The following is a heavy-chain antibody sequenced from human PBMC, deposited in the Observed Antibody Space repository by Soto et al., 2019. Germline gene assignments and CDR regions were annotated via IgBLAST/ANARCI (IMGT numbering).Heavy chain of an antibody. Sequence: QVQLVESGGGVVQPGRSLRLSCAASGFTFSNYGMHWVRQAPGKGLEWVALISSDGSNKYYADPVKGRFTISRDNSKNTLYLQMNSLRAEDTAMYYCAKDGYTYGSADFWGQGTLVTISS. D-gene: IGHD5-18*01. V-gene: IGHV3-30*18. CDR3: AKDGYTYGSADF. CDR1: GFTFSNYG. CDR2: ISSDGSNK. J-gene: IGHJ4*02.